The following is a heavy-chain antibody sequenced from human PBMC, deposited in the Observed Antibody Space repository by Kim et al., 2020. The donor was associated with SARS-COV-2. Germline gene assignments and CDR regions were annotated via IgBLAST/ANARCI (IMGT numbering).Heavy chain of an antibody. D-gene: IGHD3-10*01. CDR2: IYYSGST. J-gene: IGHJ4*02. Sequence: SETLSLTCTVSGGSISSGGYYWSWIRQHPGKGLEWIGYIYYSGSTYYNPSLKSRVTISVDTSKNQFSLKLSSVTAADTAVYYCAREGRGMVWGDRGYYFDYWGQGTLVTVSS. CDR3: AREGRGMVWGDRGYYFDY. V-gene: IGHV4-31*03. CDR1: GGSISSGGYY.